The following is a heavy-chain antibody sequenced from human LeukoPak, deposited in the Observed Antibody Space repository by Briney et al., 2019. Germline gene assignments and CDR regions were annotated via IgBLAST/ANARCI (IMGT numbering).Heavy chain of an antibody. J-gene: IGHJ4*02. CDR1: GFTFSNAW. CDR2: IKSKTDGGTT. V-gene: IGHV3-15*01. Sequence: GGSLRLSCAASGFTFSNAWMSWVRQAPGKGLEWVGRIKSKTDGGTTDYAAPVKGTFTISRDDSKNTLYLQMNSLKSEDTAVYYCTTQLLWFGELSYWGQGTLVTVSS. D-gene: IGHD3-10*01. CDR3: TTQLLWFGELSY.